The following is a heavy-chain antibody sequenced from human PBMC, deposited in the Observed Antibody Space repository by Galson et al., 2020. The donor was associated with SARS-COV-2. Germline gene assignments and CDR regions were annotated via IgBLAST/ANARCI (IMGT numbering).Heavy chain of an antibody. CDR2: INHRGST. CDR1: GGSFSDYY. D-gene: IGHD3-22*01. CDR3: ARGTRDITMIVVVMTAVSCHFDL. Sequence: SQTLSLTCAVYGGSFSDYYWSWIRQPPGRGLEWIGEINHRGSTSYNPSLESRVRISLDASKKQLSLRMSSVTAADSGLYYCARGTRDITMIVVVMTAVSCHFDLWGQGSLVTISS. V-gene: IGHV4-34*01. J-gene: IGHJ4*02.